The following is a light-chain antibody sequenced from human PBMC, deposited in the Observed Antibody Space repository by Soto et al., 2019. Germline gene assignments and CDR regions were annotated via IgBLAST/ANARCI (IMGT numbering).Light chain of an antibody. CDR1: SSNIGNNY. CDR2: DNN. Sequence: QSVLTQPPSLSAAPGQKVTISCSGSSSNIGNNYVSWYQQLPGTAPKLLIYDNNKRPSGIPDRFSGSKSGTSATLGITGLQTGDEADYYCGTWDSSLSALVVFGGGTKLTVL. J-gene: IGLJ2*01. CDR3: GTWDSSLSALVV. V-gene: IGLV1-51*01.